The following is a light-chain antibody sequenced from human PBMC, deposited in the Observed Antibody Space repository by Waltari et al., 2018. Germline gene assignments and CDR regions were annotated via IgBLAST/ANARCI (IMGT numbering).Light chain of an antibody. V-gene: IGKV3-15*01. CDR1: QSVSTN. CDR2: RAS. Sequence: EVVMTQSPATLSVSPGERATLPCRASQSVSTNLAWYQQKPGQAPRLLIYRASTRATGVPDRFSGSGSGTEFTLTISSLQSEDFAVYYCQQFNNWPPLTFGGGTKVEIK. CDR3: QQFNNWPPLT. J-gene: IGKJ4*01.